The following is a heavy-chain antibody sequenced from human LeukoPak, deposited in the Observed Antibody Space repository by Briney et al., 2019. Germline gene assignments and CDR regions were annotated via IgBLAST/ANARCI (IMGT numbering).Heavy chain of an antibody. CDR3: ARYHYDYVWGSYRQNLFDY. Sequence: GGSLRLSCAASGFTFSSYAMSWVRQAPGKGLEWVSAISGGSTYYADSVKGRFTISRDNSKNTLYLQMNSLRAEDTAVYYCARYHYDYVWGSYRQNLFDYWGQGTLVTVSS. CDR1: GFTFSSYA. CDR2: ISGGST. D-gene: IGHD3-16*02. J-gene: IGHJ4*02. V-gene: IGHV3-23*01.